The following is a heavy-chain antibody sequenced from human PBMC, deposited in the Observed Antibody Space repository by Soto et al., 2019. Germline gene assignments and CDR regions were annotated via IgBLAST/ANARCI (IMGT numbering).Heavy chain of an antibody. Sequence: EVQLVESGGGLGQPGGSLRLSCAASGFTFSSYEMNWVRQAPGKGLEWVSYISSSGSTIYYADSVKVRFTISRDNAKNSLYLQMNSLRAEDTAVYYCARAWFGEFVFDYWGQGTLVTVSS. V-gene: IGHV3-48*03. CDR3: ARAWFGEFVFDY. CDR1: GFTFSSYE. D-gene: IGHD3-10*01. J-gene: IGHJ4*02. CDR2: ISSSGSTI.